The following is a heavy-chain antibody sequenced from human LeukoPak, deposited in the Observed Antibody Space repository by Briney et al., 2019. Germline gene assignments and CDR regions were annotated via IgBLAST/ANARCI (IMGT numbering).Heavy chain of an antibody. D-gene: IGHD6-13*01. CDR2: IYPGDSDT. CDR3: ARARIAAAGGGNWFDP. J-gene: IGHJ5*02. CDR1: GYSFTSYW. V-gene: IGHV5-51*03. Sequence: KPGESLKISCKGSGYSFTSYWIGWVRQMPGKGLEWMGIIYPGDSDTRYSPSFQGQVTISADKSISTAYLQWSSLKASDTAMYYCARARIAAAGGGNWFDPWGQGTLVTVSS.